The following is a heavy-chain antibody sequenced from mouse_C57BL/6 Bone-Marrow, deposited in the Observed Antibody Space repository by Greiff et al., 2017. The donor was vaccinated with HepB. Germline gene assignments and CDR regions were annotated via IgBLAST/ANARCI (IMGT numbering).Heavy chain of an antibody. CDR3: ARLPYYGSSQYYFDY. CDR2: ISSGSSTI. Sequence: EVKLMESGGGLVKPGGSLKLSCAASGFTFSDYGMHWVRQAPEKGLEWVAYISSGSSTIYYADTVKGRFTISRDNAKSTLFLQMTSLRSEDTAMYYCARLPYYGSSQYYFDYWGQGTTLTVSS. D-gene: IGHD1-1*01. V-gene: IGHV5-17*01. CDR1: GFTFSDYG. J-gene: IGHJ2*01.